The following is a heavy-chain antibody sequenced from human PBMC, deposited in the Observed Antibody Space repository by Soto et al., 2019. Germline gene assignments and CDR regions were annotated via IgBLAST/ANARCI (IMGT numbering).Heavy chain of an antibody. CDR2: ISSSGSTI. CDR3: ATGPTIFGVVIRLYNYYGLDV. V-gene: IGHV3-48*03. J-gene: IGHJ6*02. Sequence: GESLKISCAASGFTFSSYEMNWVRQAPGKGLEWGSYISSSGSTIYYADSVKGRFTISRDNAKNSLYLQMNSLTADDTALYHCATGPTIFGVVIRLYNYYGLDVWGQGTTVTVSS. D-gene: IGHD3-3*01. CDR1: GFTFSSYE.